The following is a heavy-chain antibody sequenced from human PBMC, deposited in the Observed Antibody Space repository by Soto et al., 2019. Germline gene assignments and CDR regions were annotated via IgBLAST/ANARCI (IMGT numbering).Heavy chain of an antibody. Sequence: GGSLRLPCAASGFTFSDYYMSWIRQAPGKGLEWVSYISSSGSTIYYADSVKGRFTISRDNAKNSLYLQMNSLRAEDTAVYYCARHYGSGSYYNFYLDYWGQGTLVTVSS. D-gene: IGHD3-10*01. J-gene: IGHJ4*02. CDR2: ISSSGSTI. V-gene: IGHV3-11*01. CDR1: GFTFSDYY. CDR3: ARHYGSGSYYNFYLDY.